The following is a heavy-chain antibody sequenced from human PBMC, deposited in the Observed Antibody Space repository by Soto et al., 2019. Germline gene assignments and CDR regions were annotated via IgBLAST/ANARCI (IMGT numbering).Heavy chain of an antibody. CDR2: IYYSGST. CDR1: GGSISSSSYY. D-gene: IGHD5-12*01. CDR3: VRGKSGYLVSVFGY. V-gene: IGHV4-39*01. Sequence: PSETLSLTCTVSGGSISSSSYYWGWIRQPPGKGLEWIGSIYYSGSTYYNPSLKSRVTISVDTSKNQFSLQLSSVTPEDTAVYYCVRGKSGYLVSVFGYWGQGTQDTVSS. J-gene: IGHJ4*02.